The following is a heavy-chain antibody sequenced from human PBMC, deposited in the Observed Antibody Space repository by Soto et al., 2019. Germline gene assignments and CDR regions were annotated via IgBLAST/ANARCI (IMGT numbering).Heavy chain of an antibody. CDR3: TSLGIVVVPAAIRYCSGGSCYGTEAFDI. J-gene: IGHJ3*02. Sequence: GGSLRLSCAASGFTFSSYSMNWVRQAPGKGLEWVSYISSSSSTIYYADSVKGRFTISRDNAKNSLYLQMNSLRAEDTAVYYCTSLGIVVVPAAIRYCSGGSCYGTEAFDIWGQGTMVTVSS. V-gene: IGHV3-48*01. CDR2: ISSSSSTI. D-gene: IGHD2-2*03. CDR1: GFTFSSYS.